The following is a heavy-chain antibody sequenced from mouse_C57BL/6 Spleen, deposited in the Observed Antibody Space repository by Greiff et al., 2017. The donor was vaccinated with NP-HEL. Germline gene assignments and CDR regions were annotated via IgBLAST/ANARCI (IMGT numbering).Heavy chain of an antibody. Sequence: EVKLMESGPGLVKPSQSLSLTCSVTGYSITSGYYWNWIRQFPGNKLEWMGYISYDGSNNYNPSLKNRISITRDTSKNQFFLKLNSVTTEDTATYYCARLDGYYDYWGQGTLVTVSA. CDR2: ISYDGSN. V-gene: IGHV3-6*01. CDR3: ARLDGYYDY. J-gene: IGHJ3*01. CDR1: GYSITSGYY. D-gene: IGHD2-3*01.